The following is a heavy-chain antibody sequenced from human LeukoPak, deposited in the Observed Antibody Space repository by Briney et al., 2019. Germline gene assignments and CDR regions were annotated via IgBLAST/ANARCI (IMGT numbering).Heavy chain of an antibody. Sequence: SVKVSCKASGGTFSSYAISWVRQAPGQGLEWMGWINPNSGGTNYAQKFQGRVTITADESTSTAYMELSSLRSEDTAVYYCAGDCSSTSCQGDDAFDIWGQGTMVTVSS. D-gene: IGHD2-2*01. CDR1: GGTFSSYA. CDR2: INPNSGGT. J-gene: IGHJ3*02. CDR3: AGDCSSTSCQGDDAFDI. V-gene: IGHV1-69*13.